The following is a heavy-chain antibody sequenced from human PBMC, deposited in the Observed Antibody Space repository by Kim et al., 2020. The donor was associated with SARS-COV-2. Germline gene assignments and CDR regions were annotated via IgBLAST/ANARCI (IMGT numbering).Heavy chain of an antibody. CDR2: IWYDGSNK. V-gene: IGHV3-33*08. D-gene: IGHD6-13*01. CDR1: GFTFSSYG. CDR3: ARDGEYSSSWYYYYYGMDV. J-gene: IGHJ6*02. Sequence: GGSLRLSCAASGFTFSSYGMHWVRQAPGKGLEWVAVIWYDGSNKYYADSVKGRFTISRDNSKNTLYLQMNSLRAEDTAVYYRARDGEYSSSWYYYYYGMDVWGQGTTVTVSS.